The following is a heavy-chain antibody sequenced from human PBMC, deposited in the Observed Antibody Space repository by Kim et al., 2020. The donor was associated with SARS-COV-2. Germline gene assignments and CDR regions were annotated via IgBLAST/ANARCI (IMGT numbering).Heavy chain of an antibody. Sequence: YRNPSSTSRVTISIDTSKNQFSLKMGSVTAADTAVYYCARSSGSYSEIDYWGQGTLVTVSS. V-gene: IGHV4-39*01. D-gene: IGHD1-26*01. CDR3: ARSSGSYSEIDY. J-gene: IGHJ4*02.